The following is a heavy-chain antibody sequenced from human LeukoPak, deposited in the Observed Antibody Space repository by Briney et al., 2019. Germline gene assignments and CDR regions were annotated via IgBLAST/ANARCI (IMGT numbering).Heavy chain of an antibody. Sequence: SETLSLTCTVSGGSISSYYWSWIRQPAGKGLEWIGRIYTSGSTNYNPSLKSRVTMSVDTSKNQFSLKLSSVTAADTAVYYCARESAEGLLGRLIILRSPLYYYYYYRDAWGKGTTVTVSS. D-gene: IGHD2-21*01. CDR3: ARESAEGLLGRLIILRSPLYYYYYYRDA. J-gene: IGHJ6*03. CDR1: GGSISSYY. CDR2: IYTSGST. V-gene: IGHV4-4*07.